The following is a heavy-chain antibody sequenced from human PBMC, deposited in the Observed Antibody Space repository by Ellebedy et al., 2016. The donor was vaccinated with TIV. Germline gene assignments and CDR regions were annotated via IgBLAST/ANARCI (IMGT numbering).Heavy chain of an antibody. Sequence: QKLQGRVTMTTDTSTSTAYMELRSLRSDDTAVFYCAKSGLFGELLYLDYWGQGTLVTVSS. D-gene: IGHD3-10*02. J-gene: IGHJ4*02. V-gene: IGHV1-18*01. CDR3: AKSGLFGELLYLDY.